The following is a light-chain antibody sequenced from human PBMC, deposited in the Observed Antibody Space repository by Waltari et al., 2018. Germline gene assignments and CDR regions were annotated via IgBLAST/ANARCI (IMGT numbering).Light chain of an antibody. CDR2: AAS. CDR1: QSITTY. V-gene: IGKV1-39*01. CDR3: QQSYITAYT. Sequence: DIQMTQSPSSLSASVGDRVTITCRASQSITTYLNWYQQKPGKAPKLLIYAASSLQSGVPSRFSGSGSGTDFTLTISSLQPEDFATYYCQQSYITAYTFGQGTKVEIQ. J-gene: IGKJ2*01.